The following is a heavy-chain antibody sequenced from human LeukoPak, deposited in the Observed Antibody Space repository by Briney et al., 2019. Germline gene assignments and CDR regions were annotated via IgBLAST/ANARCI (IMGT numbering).Heavy chain of an antibody. D-gene: IGHD3-22*01. J-gene: IGHJ4*02. CDR2: TSSSSSYT. V-gene: IGHV3-21*01. Sequence: PGGSLRLSCAASGFTFSSFSMNWVRQAPGKGLEWVSSTSSSSSYTFYADSVKGRFTISRDNSKNTLSLQMNSLRAEDTAVYYCARGVDYYENSGTIDYWGQGTLVTVSS. CDR1: GFTFSSFS. CDR3: ARGVDYYENSGTIDY.